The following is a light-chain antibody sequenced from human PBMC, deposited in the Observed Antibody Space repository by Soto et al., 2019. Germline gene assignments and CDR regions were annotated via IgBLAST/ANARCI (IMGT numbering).Light chain of an antibody. Sequence: NHVTHSLSSVSSSVVDRVNISCMASQDIAGHLAWYQHNPGRTPEPLIHGASRPQSGVTARLSGSGSGTDFTLSVNSLQPEDFATYYCQQAHSFPITFGQVTRLEIK. CDR3: QQAHSFPIT. CDR1: QDIAGH. CDR2: GAS. J-gene: IGKJ5*01. V-gene: IGKV1D-12*01.